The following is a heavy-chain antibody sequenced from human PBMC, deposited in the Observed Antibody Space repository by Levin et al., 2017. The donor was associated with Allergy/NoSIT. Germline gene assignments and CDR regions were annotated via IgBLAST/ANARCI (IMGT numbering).Heavy chain of an antibody. CDR1: GGSFSGYY. V-gene: IGHV4-34*01. Sequence: SETLSLTCAVYGGSFSGYYWSWIRQPPGKGLEWIGEINHSGSTNYNPSLKSRVTISVDTSKNQFSLKLSSVTAADTAVYYCARVSEYCSSTSCQGWFDPWGQGTLVTVSS. CDR2: INHSGST. J-gene: IGHJ5*02. D-gene: IGHD2-2*01. CDR3: ARVSEYCSSTSCQGWFDP.